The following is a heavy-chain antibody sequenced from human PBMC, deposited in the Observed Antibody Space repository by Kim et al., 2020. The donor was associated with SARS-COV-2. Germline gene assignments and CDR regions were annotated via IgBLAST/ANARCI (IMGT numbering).Heavy chain of an antibody. J-gene: IGHJ6*02. Sequence: GGSLRLSCAASGFTFSSYSMNWVRQAPGKGLEWVSSISSSSSYIYYADSVKGRFTISRDNAKNSLYLQMNSLRAEDTAVYYCARSPVVPAAMPPYYYYGMDVWGQGTTVTVSS. CDR3: ARSPVVPAAMPPYYYYGMDV. D-gene: IGHD2-2*01. CDR1: GFTFSSYS. CDR2: ISSSSSYI. V-gene: IGHV3-21*01.